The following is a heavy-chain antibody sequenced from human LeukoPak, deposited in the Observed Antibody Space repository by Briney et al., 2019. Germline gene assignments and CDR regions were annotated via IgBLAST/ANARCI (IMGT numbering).Heavy chain of an antibody. D-gene: IGHD3-22*01. CDR1: GGSISSYY. CDR2: IYYSGST. Sequence: NPSETLSLTCTVSGGSISSYYWSWIRQPPGKGLEWLGYIYYSGSTNYNPSLKSRVTISVDTSKNQFSLNLSSVTAADTAVYYCARDAYDSSGYYYLDYWGQGTLVTVSS. V-gene: IGHV4-59*01. CDR3: ARDAYDSSGYYYLDY. J-gene: IGHJ4*02.